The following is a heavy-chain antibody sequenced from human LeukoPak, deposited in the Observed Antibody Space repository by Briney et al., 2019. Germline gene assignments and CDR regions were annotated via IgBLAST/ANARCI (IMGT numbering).Heavy chain of an antibody. D-gene: IGHD1/OR15-1a*01. Sequence: GASVKVSRKASGGTFSSYAISWVRQAPGQGLEWMGGIIPIFGTANYAQKFQGRVTITADESTSTAYMELSSLRSEDTAVYYCARVPGEQDAFDIWGQGTMVTVSS. V-gene: IGHV1-69*13. CDR2: IIPIFGTA. CDR3: ARVPGEQDAFDI. CDR1: GGTFSSYA. J-gene: IGHJ3*02.